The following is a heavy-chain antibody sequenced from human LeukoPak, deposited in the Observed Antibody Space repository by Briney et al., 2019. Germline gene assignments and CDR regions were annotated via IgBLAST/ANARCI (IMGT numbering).Heavy chain of an antibody. CDR2: INSDGSST. Sequence: GGSLRLSCAASGFTFSSYWMHWVRHAPGKGLVWVSRINSDGSSTSYADSVKGRFTISRDNSKNTLYLQMNSLRAEDTAVYYCAKDLKKIADYYFDCWGQGTLVTVSS. CDR1: GFTFSSYW. J-gene: IGHJ4*02. D-gene: IGHD4/OR15-4a*01. CDR3: AKDLKKIADYYFDC. V-gene: IGHV3-74*01.